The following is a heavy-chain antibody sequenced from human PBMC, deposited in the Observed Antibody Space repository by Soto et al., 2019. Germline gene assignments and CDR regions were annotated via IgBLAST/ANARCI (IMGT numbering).Heavy chain of an antibody. CDR2: IYYSGST. J-gene: IGHJ6*02. Sequence: TSETLSLTCTVSGGSISSYYWSWIRQPPGKGLEWIGYIYYSGSTKYNPSLKSRVTISVDTSKNQFSLKVSSVTAADTAVYYCATASGSTYGGPYYYYGLDVWGQGTTVTVSS. D-gene: IGHD2-15*01. V-gene: IGHV4-59*08. CDR1: GGSISSYY. CDR3: ATASGSTYGGPYYYYGLDV.